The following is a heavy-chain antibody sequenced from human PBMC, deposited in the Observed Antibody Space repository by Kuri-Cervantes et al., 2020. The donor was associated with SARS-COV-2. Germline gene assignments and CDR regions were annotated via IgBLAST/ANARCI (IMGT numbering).Heavy chain of an antibody. V-gene: IGHV4-39*07. Sequence: GSLRLSCAASGFTFSSYAMSWVRQAPGKGPEWIGSIYYSGSTYYNPSLKSRVTISVDTSKNQFSLKLSSVTAADTAVYYCARADFWSGYVYYFDYWGQGTLVTVSS. D-gene: IGHD3-3*01. CDR1: GFTFSSYA. CDR2: IYYSGST. J-gene: IGHJ4*02. CDR3: ARADFWSGYVYYFDY.